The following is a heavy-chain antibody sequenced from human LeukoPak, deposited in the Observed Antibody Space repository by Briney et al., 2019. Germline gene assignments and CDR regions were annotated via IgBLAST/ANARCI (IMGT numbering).Heavy chain of an antibody. CDR1: GFAFSDYS. J-gene: IGHJ4*02. CDR2: IRYDGSNK. V-gene: IGHV3-30*02. CDR3: AVVPAATALDYFDY. Sequence: GGSLRLSCAASGFAFSDYSMTWVRQAPGKGLEWVAFIRYDGSNKYYADSVKGRFTISRDNSKNTLYLQMNSLRAEDTAVYYCAVVPAATALDYFDYWGQGTLVTVSS. D-gene: IGHD2-2*01.